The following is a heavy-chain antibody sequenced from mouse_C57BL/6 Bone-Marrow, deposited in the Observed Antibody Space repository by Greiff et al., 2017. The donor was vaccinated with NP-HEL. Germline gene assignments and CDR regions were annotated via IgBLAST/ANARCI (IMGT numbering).Heavy chain of an antibody. D-gene: IGHD1-1*01. CDR2: IDPSDSYT. J-gene: IGHJ1*03. CDR1: GYTFTSYW. Sequence: QVHVKQPGAELVRPGTSVKLSCKASGYTFTSYWMHWVKQRPGQGLEWIGVIDPSDSYTNYNQKFKGKATLTVDTSSSTAYMQLSSLTSEDSAVYYCARKDYGSSFYWYFDVWGTGTTVTVSS. CDR3: ARKDYGSSFYWYFDV. V-gene: IGHV1-59*01.